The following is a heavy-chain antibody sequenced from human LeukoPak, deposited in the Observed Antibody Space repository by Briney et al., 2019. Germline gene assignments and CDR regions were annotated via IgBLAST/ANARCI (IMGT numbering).Heavy chain of an antibody. CDR1: GGSISSYY. V-gene: IGHV4-59*12. CDR3: ASELVGAEGRDAFDI. D-gene: IGHD1-26*01. J-gene: IGHJ3*02. Sequence: SETLSLTCTVSGGSISSYYWSWIRQPPGKGLEGIGYIYYSGSTNYNPSLKRRVTISVDTSKNQFSLKLSSVTAADTAVYYCASELVGAEGRDAFDIWGQGTMVTVSS. CDR2: IYYSGST.